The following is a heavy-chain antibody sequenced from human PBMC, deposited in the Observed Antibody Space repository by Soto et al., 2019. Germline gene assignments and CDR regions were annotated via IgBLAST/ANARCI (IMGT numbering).Heavy chain of an antibody. J-gene: IGHJ4*02. CDR3: ARSQKMTTVTPGY. CDR1: GFTFSSYG. V-gene: IGHV3-33*01. Sequence: GSLRLSCAASGFTFSSYGMHWVRQAPGKGLEWVAVIWYDGSNKYYADSVKGRFTISRDNSKNTLYLQMNSLRAEDTAVYYCARSQKMTTVTPGYWGQGTLVTVSS. CDR2: IWYDGSNK. D-gene: IGHD4-4*01.